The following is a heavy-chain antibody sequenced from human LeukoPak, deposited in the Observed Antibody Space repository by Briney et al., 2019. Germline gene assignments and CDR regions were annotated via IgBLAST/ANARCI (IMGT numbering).Heavy chain of an antibody. D-gene: IGHD2-15*01. Sequence: KPSETLSLTCSVSGASISNYYWTWIWQPPGKGLEWIGYVSYSGGTRYNPSLKKRVSISLDTSKNHFSLKLSSVTAADAAVYYCARHTPSTYPGGPYDSWGQGTLVTVSS. CDR3: ARHTPSTYPGGPYDS. CDR2: VSYSGGT. CDR1: GASISNYY. J-gene: IGHJ4*02. V-gene: IGHV4-59*08.